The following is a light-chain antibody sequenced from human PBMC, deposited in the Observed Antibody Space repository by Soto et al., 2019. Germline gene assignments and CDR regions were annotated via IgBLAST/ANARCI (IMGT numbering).Light chain of an antibody. CDR2: DAS. J-gene: IGKJ4*01. CDR1: QSVTTY. V-gene: IGKV3-11*01. CDR3: QQRSNWPPLT. Sequence: EITLTQSPATLSLSPGERASLSCRASQSVTTYLAWYQQKPGQPPRLLIYDASNRATGIPARFSGSGSGTDFTLTISSLEPEDFAVYYCQQRSNWPPLTFGGGTKVEIK.